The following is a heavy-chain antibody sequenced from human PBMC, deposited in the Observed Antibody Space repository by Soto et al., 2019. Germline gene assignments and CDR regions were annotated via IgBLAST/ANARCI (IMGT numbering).Heavy chain of an antibody. Sequence: PGGSLRLSCVVSGFTFSTYAMGWVRQAPGKGLEWVSTIANTGDSTYYADSVKGRFTISRDNSKNTLYLQLKSLTVEDTAVYYCAKDLSWNPAEYNWFDHWGQGTLVTVSS. D-gene: IGHD1-1*01. CDR1: GFTFSTYA. CDR2: IANTGDST. J-gene: IGHJ5*02. V-gene: IGHV3-23*01. CDR3: AKDLSWNPAEYNWFDH.